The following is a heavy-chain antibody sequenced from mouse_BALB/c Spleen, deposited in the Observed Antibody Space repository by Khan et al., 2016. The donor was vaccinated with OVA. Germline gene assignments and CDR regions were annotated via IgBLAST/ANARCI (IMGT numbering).Heavy chain of an antibody. D-gene: IGHD2-1*01. J-gene: IGHJ3*01. Sequence: QVQLKESGGDLVRPGASVKLSCKTSGYIFTSYWIHWVKQRSGQGLEWIARIYPGTGSTYYNEKFKGKATLTADNSSSTAYMQLSSLKSEDPHVNLCARGSGKGNFFAYGGKGTLVTVSA. CDR1: GYIFTSYW. CDR2: IYPGTGST. V-gene: IGHV1-76*01. CDR3: ARGSGKGNFFAY.